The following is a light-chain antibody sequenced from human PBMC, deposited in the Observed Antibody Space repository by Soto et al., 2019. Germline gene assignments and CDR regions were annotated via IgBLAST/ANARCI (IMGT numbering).Light chain of an antibody. V-gene: IGKV1-13*02. J-gene: IGKJ4*01. CDR3: QQYNTRPLT. CDR2: DAS. Sequence: GDRVTITCRLSQGISSALAWYRQKPGKAPNLLIYDASNLESGVPSRFSGSGSGTDFTLTISSLQSEDFAVYYCQQYNTRPLTFGGGTKVDIK. CDR1: QGISSA.